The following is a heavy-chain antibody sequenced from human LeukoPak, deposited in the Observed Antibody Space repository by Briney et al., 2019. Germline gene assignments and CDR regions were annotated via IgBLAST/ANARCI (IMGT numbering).Heavy chain of an antibody. Sequence: GGSLRLSCAAPGFTFSSYWMHWVRQAPGKGLVWVSRINSDGSSTSYADSVKGRFTISRDNAKNTLYLQMNSLRAEDTAVYYCARGLGDYYYYYYGMDVWGQGTTVTVSS. CDR3: ARGLGDYYYYYYGMDV. CDR1: GFTFSSYW. CDR2: INSDGSST. J-gene: IGHJ6*02. V-gene: IGHV3-74*01.